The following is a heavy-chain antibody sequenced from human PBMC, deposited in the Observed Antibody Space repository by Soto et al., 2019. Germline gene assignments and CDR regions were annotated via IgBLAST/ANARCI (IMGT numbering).Heavy chain of an antibody. J-gene: IGHJ3*02. CDR1: GGSISSYY. D-gene: IGHD4-17*01. CDR2: IYYSGST. V-gene: IGHV4-59*01. Sequence: PSETLSLTCTVSGGSISSYYWSWIRQPPGKGLGWIGYIYYSGSTNYNPSLKSRVTISVDTSKNQFSLKLSSVTAADTAVYYCARRYGYAFDIWGQGTMVTVSS. CDR3: ARRYGYAFDI.